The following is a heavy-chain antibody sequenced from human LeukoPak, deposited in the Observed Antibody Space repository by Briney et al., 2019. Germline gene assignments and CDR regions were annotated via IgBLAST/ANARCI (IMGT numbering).Heavy chain of an antibody. CDR1: DGSISSGGFS. CDR2: IYDSGRT. Sequence: PSETLSLTCTVSDGSISSGGFSWSWVRQHPGKGLEWIGYIYDSGRTKYNSSLKSRLTISVDPSNNQFSLKLTSVTAADTAVHYCARSGYYAFDIWGQGTMVTVSS. J-gene: IGHJ3*02. D-gene: IGHD3-3*01. CDR3: ARSGYYAFDI. V-gene: IGHV4-31*03.